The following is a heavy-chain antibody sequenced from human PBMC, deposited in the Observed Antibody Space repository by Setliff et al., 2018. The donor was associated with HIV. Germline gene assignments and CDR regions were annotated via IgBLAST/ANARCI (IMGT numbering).Heavy chain of an antibody. CDR1: GYTLSEYY. V-gene: IGHV1-69-2*01. D-gene: IGHD3-10*01. J-gene: IGHJ4*02. Sequence: AASVKVSCKASGYTLSEYYMHWVQQAPGKGLEWMGRIDPEDGETLYAEKFRGRVTMTADMSTNTAYLELGSLRSEDTAVYYCATFLFRDSTDPYYRPPGDFPLYYFDYWAQGTLVTVS. CDR3: ATFLFRDSTDPYYRPPGDFPLYYFDY. CDR2: IDPEDGET.